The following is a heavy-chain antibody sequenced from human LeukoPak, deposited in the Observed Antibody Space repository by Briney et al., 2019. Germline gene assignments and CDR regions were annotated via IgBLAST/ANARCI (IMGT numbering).Heavy chain of an antibody. CDR2: IYHSGST. CDR3: ARNGDYCIDV. J-gene: IGHJ6*03. V-gene: IGHV4-38-2*02. D-gene: IGHD2-8*01. Sequence: SETLSLTCTVSGYSISSGYYWGWIRQPPGKGLEWIGSIYHSGSTYYNPSLKSRVTISVDTSKNQFSLKLSSVTAADTAVYYCARNGDYCIDVWGKGTTVTVS. CDR1: GYSISSGYY.